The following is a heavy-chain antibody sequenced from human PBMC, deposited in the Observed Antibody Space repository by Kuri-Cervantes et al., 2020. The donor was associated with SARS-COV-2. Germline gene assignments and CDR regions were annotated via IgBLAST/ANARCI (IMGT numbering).Heavy chain of an antibody. V-gene: IGHV3-23*01. CDR2: INPDGSYT. CDR1: GFTFSSYA. Sequence: GESLKISCAASGFTFSSYAMSWVRQAPGKGLVWVSRINPDGSYTNNADSVKGRFTLSRDNSKNTLYLQMNSLRAEDTAVYYCAKGGYSYGAPEDYWGQGTLVTVSS. CDR3: AKGGYSYGAPEDY. J-gene: IGHJ4*02. D-gene: IGHD5-18*01.